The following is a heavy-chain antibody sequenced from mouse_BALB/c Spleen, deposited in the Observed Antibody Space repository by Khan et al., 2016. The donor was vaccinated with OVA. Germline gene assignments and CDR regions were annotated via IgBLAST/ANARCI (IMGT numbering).Heavy chain of an antibody. Sequence: DLVKPGASVKLSCKASGYTFTSYWINWIKQRPGQGLEWIGRISPGSGTPYYNEMFKGKATLTVDISSNTAYIQLSSLSSEDSAVYFCAIENYFGSSHYAMDYWGQGTSVTVSS. J-gene: IGHJ4*01. CDR3: AIENYFGSSHYAMDY. CDR1: GYTFTSYW. D-gene: IGHD1-1*01. CDR2: ISPGSGTP. V-gene: IGHV1S41*01.